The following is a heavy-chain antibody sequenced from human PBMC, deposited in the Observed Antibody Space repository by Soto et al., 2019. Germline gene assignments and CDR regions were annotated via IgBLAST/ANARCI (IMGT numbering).Heavy chain of an antibody. CDR1: GYTFTSYG. CDR2: ISAHNGNT. CDR3: ARDTAMALPDA. D-gene: IGHD5-18*01. J-gene: IGHJ4*02. V-gene: IGHV1-18*01. Sequence: QVQLVQSGAEVKKPGASVKVSCKASGYTFTSYGISWVRQAPGQGLEWMGWISAHNGNTKYAQKRQGRVTKTTDTSTSTAYMEVRSLTSDDTAVYYCARDTAMALPDAWGQGTLVTVSS.